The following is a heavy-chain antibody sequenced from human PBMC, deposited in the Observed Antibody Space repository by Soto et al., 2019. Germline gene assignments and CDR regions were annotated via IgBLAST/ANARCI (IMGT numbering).Heavy chain of an antibody. CDR2: ISWNSGSI. CDR3: AKDAGLGRTAAGKGGFDY. J-gene: IGHJ4*02. V-gene: IGHV3-9*01. CDR1: GFTFDDYA. Sequence: EVQLVESGGGLVQPGRSLRLSCAASGFTFDDYAMHWVRQAPGKGLEWVSGISWNSGSIGYADSVKGRFTISRDNAKNSMYLQMNSLRAEDTALYYCAKDAGLGRTAAGKGGFDYWGQGTLVTVSS. D-gene: IGHD6-13*01.